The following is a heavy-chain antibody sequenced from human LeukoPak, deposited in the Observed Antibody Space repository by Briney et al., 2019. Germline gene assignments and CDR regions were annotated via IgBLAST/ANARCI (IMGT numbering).Heavy chain of an antibody. CDR3: ARGGIVVSWFDP. CDR1: GYTFTGYY. Sequence: GASVKVSCKASGYTFTGYYMHWVRQAPGQGLEWMGWISAYNGNTNYAQKLQGRVTMTTDTSTSTAYMELRSLRSDDTAVYYCARGGIVVSWFDPWGQGTLVTVSS. CDR2: ISAYNGNT. D-gene: IGHD1-26*01. J-gene: IGHJ5*02. V-gene: IGHV1-18*04.